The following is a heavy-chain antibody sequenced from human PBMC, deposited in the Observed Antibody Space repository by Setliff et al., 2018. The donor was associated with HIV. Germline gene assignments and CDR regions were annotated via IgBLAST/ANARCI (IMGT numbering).Heavy chain of an antibody. CDR3: AKPRLYNSALEN. CDR1: GFPFSGSA. J-gene: IGHJ4*02. V-gene: IGHV3-NL1*01. D-gene: IGHD1-1*01. Sequence: GSLRLSCAASGFPFSGSAIHWVRQAPGKGLEWVSTIYSDGSTYHADSVKGRFTLSRDNSKNTLYLQMNSLTPEDTAVYYCAKPRLYNSALENWGQGTLVTVSS. CDR2: IYSDGST.